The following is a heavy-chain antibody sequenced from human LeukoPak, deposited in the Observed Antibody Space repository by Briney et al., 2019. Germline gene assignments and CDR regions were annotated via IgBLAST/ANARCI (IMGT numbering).Heavy chain of an antibody. Sequence: GESVRLSCGASGFTFSSYVMHWVRHAPGKGLVWVARLSSDESFTSYADSVKGRFTISRDNAKNTLYLQMNSLRAEDTAVYYCARDLNWLLFDYWGQGTLVTVSS. CDR1: GFTFSSYV. J-gene: IGHJ4*02. CDR3: ARDLNWLLFDY. D-gene: IGHD3-9*01. CDR2: LSSDESFT. V-gene: IGHV3-74*01.